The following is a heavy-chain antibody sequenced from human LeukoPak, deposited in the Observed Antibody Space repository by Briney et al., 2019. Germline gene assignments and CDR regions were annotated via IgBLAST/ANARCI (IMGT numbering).Heavy chain of an antibody. Sequence: GGSLRLSCAASGFTFSSYAMHWVRQAPGKGLEWVAVISYDGSNKYYADSVKGRFTISRDNSKNALYLQMNSQRAEDTAVYYCARDPGVRGNYYYYYGMDVWGQGTTVTVSS. D-gene: IGHD3-10*01. CDR1: GFTFSSYA. V-gene: IGHV3-30*04. CDR2: ISYDGSNK. J-gene: IGHJ6*02. CDR3: ARDPGVRGNYYYYYGMDV.